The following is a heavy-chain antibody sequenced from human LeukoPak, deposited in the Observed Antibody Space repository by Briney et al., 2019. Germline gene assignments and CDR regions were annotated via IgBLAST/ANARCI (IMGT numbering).Heavy chain of an antibody. CDR1: GGSISSSSYY. CDR2: IYYSGST. D-gene: IGHD3-10*01. CDR3: ARGLGMVRGVTIDY. Sequence: PSETLSLTCTVSGGSISSSSYYWGWIRQPPGKGLEWIGSIYYSGSTYYNPSLKSRVTISVDTSKNQFSLKLSSVTAADTAVCYCARGLGMVRGVTIDYWGQGTLVTVSS. J-gene: IGHJ4*02. V-gene: IGHV4-39*07.